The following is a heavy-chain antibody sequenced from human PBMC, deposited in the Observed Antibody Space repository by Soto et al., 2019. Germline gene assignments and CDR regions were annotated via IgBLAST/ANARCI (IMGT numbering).Heavy chain of an antibody. D-gene: IGHD4-17*01. CDR1: GVSFSGYY. CDR2: INHSGST. V-gene: IGHV4-34*01. J-gene: IGHJ3*02. Sequence: PSETLSLTCAVYGVSFSGYYWSWIRQPPGKGLEWIGEINHSGSTNYNPSLKSRVTISVDTSKNQFSLKLSSVTAADTAVYYCARIGVLRYDAFDIWGQGTMVTVSS. CDR3: ARIGVLRYDAFDI.